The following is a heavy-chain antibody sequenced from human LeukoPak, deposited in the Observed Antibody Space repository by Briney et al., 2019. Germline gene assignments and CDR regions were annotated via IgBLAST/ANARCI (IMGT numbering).Heavy chain of an antibody. V-gene: IGHV4-59*11. CDR3: ARRRDGYNPNFFDY. CDR1: GGSISSHY. Sequence: PSETLSLTCTVSGGSISSHYWNWIRQPPGKGLEWIGCIYYSGSTNYNPSLKSRVTMSVDTSKKQVSLKLSSVTAADTAVYYCARRRDGYNPNFFDYWGQGTLVTVS. J-gene: IGHJ4*02. D-gene: IGHD5-24*01. CDR2: IYYSGST.